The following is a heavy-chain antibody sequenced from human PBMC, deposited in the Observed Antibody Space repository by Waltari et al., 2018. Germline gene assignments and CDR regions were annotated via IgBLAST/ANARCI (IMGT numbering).Heavy chain of an antibody. V-gene: IGHV4-39*07. J-gene: IGHJ6*02. Sequence: QLQLQESGPGLVNPSETLSLTCTVSGGSISSSSYYWGWIRQPPGQGLAWIGSIYYIGSTYYNPSLKSRVTISVDTSKNQFSMKLSSVTAADTAVYYCARDLYYYGSGSYYYYYYYGMDVWGQGTTVTVSS. CDR2: IYYIGST. CDR3: ARDLYYYGSGSYYYYYYYGMDV. D-gene: IGHD3-10*01. CDR1: GGSISSSSYY.